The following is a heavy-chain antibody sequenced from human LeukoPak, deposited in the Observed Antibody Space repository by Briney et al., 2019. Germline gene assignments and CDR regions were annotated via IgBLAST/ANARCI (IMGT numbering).Heavy chain of an antibody. Sequence: ASVKVSCKASGYTFTAYYIHWVRQAPGQGLEWMGWISPYTGGTNYAQKFQGRVTITRDTSSNTVYMDLIRLTSDDTALYYCARDHNSENWGSLGKWGQGTLVTVSS. J-gene: IGHJ4*02. CDR1: GYTFTAYY. CDR3: ARDHNSENWGSLGK. CDR2: ISPYTGGT. D-gene: IGHD7-27*01. V-gene: IGHV1-2*02.